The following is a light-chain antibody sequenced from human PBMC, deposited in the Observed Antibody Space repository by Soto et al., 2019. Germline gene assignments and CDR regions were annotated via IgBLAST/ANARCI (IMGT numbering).Light chain of an antibody. J-gene: IGKJ1*01. Sequence: EIVITQSPSTVPVSPGERVTLSCGASQSVSSNLAWDQQKPGQAPRPLIYRASTRAPDIPDRFSGSGSGTDFTLTICRLEPEDVAVYHCQQYSTAPRTFGQGTKVDIK. CDR1: QSVSSN. V-gene: IGKV3D-20*01. CDR2: RAS. CDR3: QQYSTAPRT.